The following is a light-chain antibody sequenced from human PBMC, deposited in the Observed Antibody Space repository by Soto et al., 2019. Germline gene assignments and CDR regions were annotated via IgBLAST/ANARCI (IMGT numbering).Light chain of an antibody. J-gene: IGKJ1*01. CDR1: QRISNY. CDR2: GAS. CDR3: QQYNNWPPT. V-gene: IGKV3-15*01. Sequence: ERVMTQSPATLSVSPGERATLSFRASQRISNYLAWYQQKPGQAPRLLISGASTRATGIPARFSGSGSGTEFTLTISSLQSEDFAVYYCQQYNNWPPTFGQGTKVEVK.